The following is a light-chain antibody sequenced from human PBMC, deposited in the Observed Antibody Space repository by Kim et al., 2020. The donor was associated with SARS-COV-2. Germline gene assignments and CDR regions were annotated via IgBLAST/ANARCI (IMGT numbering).Light chain of an antibody. CDR1: QSITNL. CDR2: SAS. V-gene: IGKV1-39*01. CDR3: QQTSSVPLT. Sequence: ASVGDRVTITCRASQSITNLLNWYQKKPGEAPQTLIYSASNLQSGVPLRFSGSGSGTDFTLTISSLQLEDFATYYCQQTSSVPLTFGGGTKVEIK. J-gene: IGKJ4*01.